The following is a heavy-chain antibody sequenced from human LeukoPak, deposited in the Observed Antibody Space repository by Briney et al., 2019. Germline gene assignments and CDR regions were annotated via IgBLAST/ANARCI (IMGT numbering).Heavy chain of an antibody. V-gene: IGHV1-69*04. D-gene: IGHD3-16*01. CDR1: GGTFSSYA. J-gene: IGHJ5*02. CDR2: IIPIFGIA. Sequence: GASVKVSCKASGGTFSSYAISWVRQAPGQGLEWMGRIIPIFGIANYAQKFQGGVTITADKSTSTAYMELSSLRSEDTAVYYCARDHKGGVFDPWGQGTLVTVSS. CDR3: ARDHKGGVFDP.